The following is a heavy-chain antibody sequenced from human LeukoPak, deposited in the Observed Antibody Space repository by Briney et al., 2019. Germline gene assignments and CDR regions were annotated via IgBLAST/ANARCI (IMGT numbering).Heavy chain of an antibody. CDR1: GFTFSSYS. Sequence: GGSLRLSCAASGFTFSSYSMNWVRQAPGKGLEWVSSISGSSSYIYYADSVKGRFTISRDNAKNSLYLQMNSLRAEDTAVYYCARDVAATGTRYFDYWGQGSLVTVSS. V-gene: IGHV3-21*01. CDR2: ISGSSSYI. J-gene: IGHJ4*02. CDR3: ARDVAATGTRYFDY. D-gene: IGHD6-13*01.